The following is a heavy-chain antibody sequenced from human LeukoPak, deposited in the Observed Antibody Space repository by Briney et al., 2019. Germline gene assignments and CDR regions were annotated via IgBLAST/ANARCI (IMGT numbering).Heavy chain of an antibody. V-gene: IGHV1-2*02. CDR3: ARDTRNSGGWELLYY. CDR1: GYTFSGYY. J-gene: IGHJ4*02. CDR2: INPHTGDT. Sequence: ASVKVSCKASGYTFSGYYIHWVRQAPGQGLEWLGWINPHTGDTYHAQKFQGRVTMTRDASVNTAYMQLSRLKSDDTAIYYCARDTRNSGGWELLYYWGQGTLVTVSS. D-gene: IGHD1-26*01.